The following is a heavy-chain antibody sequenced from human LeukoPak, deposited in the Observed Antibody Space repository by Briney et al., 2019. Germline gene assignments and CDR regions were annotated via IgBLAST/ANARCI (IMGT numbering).Heavy chain of an antibody. CDR2: VSAGGATT. CDR1: GFTFDDYA. Sequence: GGSLRLSCAASGFTFDDYAMSWVRQAPGKGLEWVSSVSAGGATTYYADSVKGRFTMSRDNSKKTLSLQMHSLRAEDTAVYYCAKGKVNHDGAFDFWGQGTMVTVSS. J-gene: IGHJ3*01. CDR3: AKGKVNHDGAFDF. V-gene: IGHV3-23*01. D-gene: IGHD3-16*01.